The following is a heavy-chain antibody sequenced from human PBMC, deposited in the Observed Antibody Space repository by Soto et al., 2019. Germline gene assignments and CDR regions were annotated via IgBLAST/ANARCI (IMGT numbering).Heavy chain of an antibody. D-gene: IGHD2-15*01. CDR3: ARVRFGGYCSGGSCESPFDY. CDR1: GGTFSSYA. V-gene: IGHV1-69*13. Sequence: SVKVSCKASGGTFSSYAISWVRQAPGQGLEWMGGIIPIFGTANYAQKFQGRVTITADESTSTAYMELSSLRSEDTAVYYCARVRFGGYCSGGSCESPFDYWGQGTLVTVSS. CDR2: IIPIFGTA. J-gene: IGHJ4*02.